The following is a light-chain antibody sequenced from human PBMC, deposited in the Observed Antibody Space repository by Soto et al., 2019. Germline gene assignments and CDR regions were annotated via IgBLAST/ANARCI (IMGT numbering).Light chain of an antibody. V-gene: IGLV1-51*01. J-gene: IGLJ2*01. CDR1: SSNIGNNY. Sequence: QSALTQPPSVSAAPRQKVAISCSGSSSNIGNNYVSWYHRVPGSAPKLLIYDNNERPSGIPDRFSGSKSGTSATLDITGLQTGDEGDYYFGTWDSRLRVVVFGGGTKLTVL. CDR2: DNN. CDR3: GTWDSRLRVVV.